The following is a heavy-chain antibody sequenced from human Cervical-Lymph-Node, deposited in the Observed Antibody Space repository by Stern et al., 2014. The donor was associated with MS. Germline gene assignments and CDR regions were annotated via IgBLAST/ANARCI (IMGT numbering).Heavy chain of an antibody. J-gene: IGHJ4*02. Sequence: MQLVESGAEVKKPGSSVRVSCKASGGTFRGYTISWVRQAPGQGLEWMGRIISVIGITNYAQKFQGRVTITADKSTNTAYMELTSLTSEDTAVYYCASQSEAGTGDWGQGTLVIVSS. CDR2: IISVIGIT. V-gene: IGHV1-69*09. D-gene: IGHD1-1*01. CDR3: ASQSEAGTGD. CDR1: GGTFRGYT.